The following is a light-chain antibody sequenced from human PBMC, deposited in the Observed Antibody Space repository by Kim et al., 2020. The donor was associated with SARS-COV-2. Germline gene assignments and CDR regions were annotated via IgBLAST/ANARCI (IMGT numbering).Light chain of an antibody. CDR1: SSDVGGYNY. V-gene: IGLV2-14*04. J-gene: IGLJ1*01. Sequence: QSITISCTGTSSDVGGYNYVSWYQQHPGKAPKLMIYDVSKRPSGVSNRFSGSKSGNTASLTISGLQAEDEADYYCSSYTSSSTEDVFGTGTKVTVL. CDR2: DVS. CDR3: SSYTSSSTEDV.